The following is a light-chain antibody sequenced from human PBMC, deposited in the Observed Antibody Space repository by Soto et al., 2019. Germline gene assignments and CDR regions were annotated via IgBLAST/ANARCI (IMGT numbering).Light chain of an antibody. Sequence: QTVVTQSPTSSVSPGGTVTLTCGLRSGSVSTTYYPSWYQQTPGQAPRTLIYNTNTRSSGVPDRFSGSILGNTAALTITGAQADDESEYYCLLYMGSGIWVFGGGTKLTVL. V-gene: IGLV8-61*01. CDR2: NTN. CDR1: SGSVSTTYY. J-gene: IGLJ3*02. CDR3: LLYMGSGIWV.